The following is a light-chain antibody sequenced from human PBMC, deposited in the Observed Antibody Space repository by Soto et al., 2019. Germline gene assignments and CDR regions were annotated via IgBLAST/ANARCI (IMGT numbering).Light chain of an antibody. V-gene: IGKV3-15*01. CDR3: QQYNDWPLT. J-gene: IGKJ1*01. CDR2: GAF. CDR1: QSVSSN. Sequence: EILMTQSPVTLSVSPGERVTLSCRASQSVSSNLAWYQQKPGQAPSLLIYGAFTRATGIPARFSGTGSGTEFTLTISSLQSEDFALYYCQQYNDWPLTFGQGTKVDIK.